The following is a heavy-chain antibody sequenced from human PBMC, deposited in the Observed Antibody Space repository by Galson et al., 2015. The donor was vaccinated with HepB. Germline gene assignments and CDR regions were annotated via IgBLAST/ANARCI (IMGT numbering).Heavy chain of an antibody. CDR1: GFTFSNAW. J-gene: IGHJ4*02. CDR2: IKSKTDGGTT. V-gene: IGHV3-15*07. CDR3: TTDPASAASGSYDY. Sequence: SLRLSCAASGFTFSNAWMNWVRQAPGKGLEWVGRIKSKTDGGTTDYAAPVKGRFTISRDDSKNTLYLQMNSLKTEDTAVYYCTTDPASAASGSYDYWGQGTLVTVSS. D-gene: IGHD1-26*01.